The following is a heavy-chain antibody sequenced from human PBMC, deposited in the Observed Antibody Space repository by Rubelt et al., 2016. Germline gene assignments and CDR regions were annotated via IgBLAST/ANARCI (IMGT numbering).Heavy chain of an antibody. Sequence: ERGLEWLSYISSSNSIFYADSVKGRFTISRDNGKNSLFLQMNSLRDEDTAVYYCARETRVPAAMDYYYGMDVWGQGTTVTVSS. D-gene: IGHD2-2*01. CDR3: ARETRVPAAMDYYYGMDV. V-gene: IGHV3-48*02. J-gene: IGHJ6*02. CDR2: ISSSNSI.